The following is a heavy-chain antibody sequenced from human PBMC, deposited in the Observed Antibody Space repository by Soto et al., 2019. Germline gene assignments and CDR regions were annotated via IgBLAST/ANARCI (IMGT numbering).Heavy chain of an antibody. CDR1: GGSFSTYA. D-gene: IGHD2-8*01. V-gene: IGHV1-69*06. Sequence: SVKVSCKASGGSFSTYAFSWVRQAPGHGLEWMGGIIPIFDSPYYAQNFQGRVTIAADRSTSTVYMELSSLTPEDTAVYYCARGVECRGYCIKKFTWLDPWGQGTLGTVS. J-gene: IGHJ5*02. CDR3: ARGVECRGYCIKKFTWLDP. CDR2: IIPIFDSP.